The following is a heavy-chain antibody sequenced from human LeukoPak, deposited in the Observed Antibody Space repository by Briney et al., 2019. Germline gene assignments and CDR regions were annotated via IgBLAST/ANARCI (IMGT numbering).Heavy chain of an antibody. J-gene: IGHJ4*02. Sequence: GGSLRLSCAASGFTFSNYAMNWVRQAPGKGLEWVSIITGSGTGTHFAGSVKGRFTISRDNSKDMLYLQMNYLRAEDTAVYYCARARSAGLRLYYFNSWGQGTLVTVSS. CDR2: ITGSGTGT. V-gene: IGHV3-23*01. CDR1: GFTFSNYA. D-gene: IGHD4-17*01. CDR3: ARARSAGLRLYYFNS.